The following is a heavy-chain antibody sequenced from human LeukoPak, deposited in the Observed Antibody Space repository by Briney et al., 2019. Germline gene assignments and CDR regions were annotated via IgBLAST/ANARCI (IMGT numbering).Heavy chain of an antibody. Sequence: KSGGSLRLSCVASGFTFSDYYMSWIRQAPGKGLEWVSYISSSSSYTNYADSVKGRFTISRDNAKNSLYLQMNSLRAEDTAVYYCARDHYDILTGYTPLGYWGQGTLVTVSS. J-gene: IGHJ4*02. D-gene: IGHD3-9*01. V-gene: IGHV3-11*05. CDR2: ISSSSSYT. CDR3: ARDHYDILTGYTPLGY. CDR1: GFTFSDYY.